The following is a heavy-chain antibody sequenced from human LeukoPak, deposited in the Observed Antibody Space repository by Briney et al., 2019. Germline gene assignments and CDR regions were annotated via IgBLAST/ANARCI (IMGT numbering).Heavy chain of an antibody. V-gene: IGHV4-59*11. J-gene: IGHJ3*02. CDR2: SYYSSST. Sequence: SETLSLTCTVSGGPIRSLDWSWIRQRPGKGLEWFGESYYSSSTDYNPSLMSRVTISVDTSKNQFSLKLSSVSAADTAVYYCARVGRLAMGTATAFDIWGQGTMVTVSS. D-gene: IGHD1-26*01. CDR3: ARVGRLAMGTATAFDI. CDR1: GGPIRSLD.